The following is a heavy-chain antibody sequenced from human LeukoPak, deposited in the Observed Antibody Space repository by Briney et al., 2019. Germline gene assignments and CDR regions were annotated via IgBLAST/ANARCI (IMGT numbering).Heavy chain of an antibody. CDR1: GGSISSNNW. D-gene: IGHD3-22*01. Sequence: SETLSLTCAVSGGSISSNNWWSWVRQPPGKGLEWIGEIYHGGNTNYSPSLESRVTISVDKSKNQFSLKLTSVTAADTAVYYCARNADSGGYFAYWGQGTLVTVSS. J-gene: IGHJ4*02. V-gene: IGHV4-4*02. CDR3: ARNADSGGYFAY. CDR2: IYHGGNT.